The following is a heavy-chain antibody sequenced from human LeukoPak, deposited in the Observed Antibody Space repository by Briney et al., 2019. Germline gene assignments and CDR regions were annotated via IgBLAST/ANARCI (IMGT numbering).Heavy chain of an antibody. CDR2: ISGSGGST. CDR1: GFTFSSYA. D-gene: IGHD3-3*01. V-gene: IGHV3-23*01. J-gene: IGHJ4*02. CDR3: AKDHRSAPPRGYFDY. Sequence: GGSLRLSCTASGFTFSSYAMSWVRQAPGKGLEWVSAISGSGGSTYYADSVKGRFTISRDNSKNTLYLQMNSLRAEDTAVYYCAKDHRSAPPRGYFDYWGQGTLVTVSS.